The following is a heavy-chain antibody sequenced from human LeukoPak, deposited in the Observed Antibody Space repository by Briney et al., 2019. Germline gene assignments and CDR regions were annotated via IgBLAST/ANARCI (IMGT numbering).Heavy chain of an antibody. CDR2: IFYSGST. J-gene: IGHJ5*02. Sequence: SETLSLTCSVSGDSISGHYWSWIRQPPGKGLEWIGYIFYSGSTNYNPSLRSRVAISVDMSKNQFSLKLSSATAADTAVYYCAKHLTNAYYDMIWFDPWGQGTLVTVSS. D-gene: IGHD3-22*01. CDR1: GDSISGHY. CDR3: AKHLTNAYYDMIWFDP. V-gene: IGHV4-59*11.